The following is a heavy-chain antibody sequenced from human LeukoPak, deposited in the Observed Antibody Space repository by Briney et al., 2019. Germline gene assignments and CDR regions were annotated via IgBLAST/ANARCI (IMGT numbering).Heavy chain of an antibody. J-gene: IGHJ4*02. D-gene: IGHD3-22*01. CDR3: ASYTMIEVVRCFDY. Sequence: NTSETLSLTCTVSGGPSRSSSYFWGWIRQPPGKGLEWIGSVYYSGSTYYNPSLKSRVTISVDTSNNQFPLKLSSVTAADTAVYYCASYTMIEVVRCFDYWGQGTLVTVSS. CDR1: GGPSRSSSYF. CDR2: VYYSGST. V-gene: IGHV4-39*01.